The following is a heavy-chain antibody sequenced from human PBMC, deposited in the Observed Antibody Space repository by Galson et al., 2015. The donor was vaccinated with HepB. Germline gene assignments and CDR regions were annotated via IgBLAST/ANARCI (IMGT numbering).Heavy chain of an antibody. J-gene: IGHJ5*02. Sequence: SLRLSCAASGFIFEGYAMHWARQAPGKGLEWVSGISWNSGSIGYADSVKGRFTISRNNAKNSLYLQMNGPRAEDTALYYCAKGLGGYSGNYNWFDPWGQGTLVTVSS. CDR1: GFIFEGYA. CDR2: ISWNSGSI. CDR3: AKGLGGYSGNYNWFDP. D-gene: IGHD5-12*01. V-gene: IGHV3-9*01.